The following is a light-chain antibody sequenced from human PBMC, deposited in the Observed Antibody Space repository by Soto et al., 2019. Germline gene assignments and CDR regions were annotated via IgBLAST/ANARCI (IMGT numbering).Light chain of an antibody. J-gene: IGLJ1*01. CDR3: ASWDDSLDGYV. Sequence: QSVLTQPSAASGTPVQRVTISCSGSSSNIGGNPVNWFQQLPGTAPKLLIYSKNQRPSGVPDRFSGSKSGTSASLAISGLQSDDEADYYCASWDDSLDGYVFGTGTKLTVL. CDR1: SSNIGGNP. V-gene: IGLV1-44*01. CDR2: SKN.